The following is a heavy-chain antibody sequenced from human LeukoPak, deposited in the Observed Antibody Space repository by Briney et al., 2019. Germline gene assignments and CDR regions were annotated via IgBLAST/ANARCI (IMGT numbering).Heavy chain of an antibody. CDR3: AREGMVRGVPDAFDP. CDR2: ISYDGSNK. Sequence: GGSLRLSCAASGFTFSSYAMHWVRQAPGKGLEWVAVISYDGSNKYYADSVKGRFTISRDNSKNTLFLQMNSLRAEDMAVYYCAREGMVRGVPDAFDPWGQGTMVTVSS. V-gene: IGHV3-30*14. D-gene: IGHD3-10*01. CDR1: GFTFSSYA. J-gene: IGHJ3*01.